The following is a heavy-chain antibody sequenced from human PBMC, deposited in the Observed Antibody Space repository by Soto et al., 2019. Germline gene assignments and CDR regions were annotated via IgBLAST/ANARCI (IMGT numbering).Heavy chain of an antibody. CDR3: AKDAPLVDYDLSWGNHAFDI. J-gene: IGHJ3*02. Sequence: PGGSLRLSCAASGFTFSSYAMSWVRQAPGKGLEWVSAISGSGGSTYYADSVKGRFTISRDNSKNTLYLQMNSLRAEDTAVYYCAKDAPLVDYDLSWGNHAFDIWGQGTMVTVSS. D-gene: IGHD4-17*01. CDR1: GFTFSSYA. CDR2: ISGSGGST. V-gene: IGHV3-23*01.